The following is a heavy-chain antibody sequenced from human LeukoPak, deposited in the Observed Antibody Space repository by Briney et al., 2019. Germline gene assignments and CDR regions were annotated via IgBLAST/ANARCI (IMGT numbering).Heavy chain of an antibody. CDR3: ARDLTAGYSSGWYRWFDP. V-gene: IGHV4-59*01. CDR1: GGSISSYY. Sequence: SETLSLTCTVSGGSISSYYWSWIRQPPGKGPEWIGYIYYSGSTNYNPSLKSRVTISVDTSKNQFSLKLSSVTAADTAVYYCARDLTAGYSSGWYRWFDPWGQGTLVTVSS. CDR2: IYYSGST. D-gene: IGHD6-19*01. J-gene: IGHJ5*02.